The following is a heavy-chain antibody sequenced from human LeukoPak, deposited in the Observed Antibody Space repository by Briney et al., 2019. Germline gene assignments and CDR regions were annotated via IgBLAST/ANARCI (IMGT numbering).Heavy chain of an antibody. Sequence: GASLQISCKGSGYSFTNYWIGWVRQMPGKGLEWMGIIYPGDSDTRYSPSFQGQVTISADKSISSASLQWSTLTASDTAMYYCARQRDGYNLDYWGQGSLVTVSS. V-gene: IGHV5-51*01. J-gene: IGHJ4*02. CDR3: ARQRDGYNLDY. CDR1: GYSFTNYW. CDR2: IYPGDSDT. D-gene: IGHD5-24*01.